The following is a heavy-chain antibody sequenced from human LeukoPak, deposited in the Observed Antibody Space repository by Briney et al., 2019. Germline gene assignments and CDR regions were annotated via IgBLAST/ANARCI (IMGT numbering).Heavy chain of an antibody. V-gene: IGHV1-2*02. D-gene: IGHD4-17*01. CDR1: GYTFTGYY. J-gene: IGHJ3*02. Sequence: ASVKVSCKASGYTFTGYYMHWVRQAPGQGLEWMGWINPNSGGTNYAQKFQGRVTMTRDTSISTAYMELSRLRSDDTAVYYCARGNYGDHVDAFDIWGQGTMVTVSS. CDR2: INPNSGGT. CDR3: ARGNYGDHVDAFDI.